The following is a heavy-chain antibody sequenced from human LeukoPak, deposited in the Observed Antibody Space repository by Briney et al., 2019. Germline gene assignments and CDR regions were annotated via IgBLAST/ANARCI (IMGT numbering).Heavy chain of an antibody. Sequence: GGSLRLSCAASGFSFSNYGMHWVRQAPGKGLEWVALIQSDGSKTYSADSVKGRFTISRDNPRNTLYLQMNRLRPEGTAVYYCAKRYCKSATCRSDMDAWGQGTTVTVSS. J-gene: IGHJ6*02. CDR3: AKRYCKSATCRSDMDA. V-gene: IGHV3-30*02. D-gene: IGHD2-15*01. CDR2: IQSDGSKT. CDR1: GFSFSNYG.